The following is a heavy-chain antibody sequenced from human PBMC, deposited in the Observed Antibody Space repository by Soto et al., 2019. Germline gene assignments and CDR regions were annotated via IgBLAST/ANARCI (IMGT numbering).Heavy chain of an antibody. CDR3: AREPPAASYFYGMDV. D-gene: IGHD2-2*01. Sequence: NPSETLSLTCTVSGGSIITYYWSRIRQPPGKGLEWIGYIYYTGSTKYNPSLESRVTISVDTSKNQFSLRLSSVTAADTAVYYCAREPPAASYFYGMDVWGLGTTVTVSS. CDR2: IYYTGST. V-gene: IGHV4-59*01. J-gene: IGHJ6*02. CDR1: GGSIITYY.